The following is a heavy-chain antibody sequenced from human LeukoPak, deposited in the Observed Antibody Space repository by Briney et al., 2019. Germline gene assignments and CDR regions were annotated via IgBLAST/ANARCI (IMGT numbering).Heavy chain of an antibody. CDR3: TRLYSYYGFWSGYFNWFDP. CDR2: IYHSGST. CDR1: GYSISSGYY. V-gene: IGHV4-38-2*01. Sequence: PSETLSLTCAVSGYSISSGYYWGWIRQPPGQGLEWIGSIYHSGSTYYNPSLKSRVTISVDTSKNQFSLKLSSVTAADTAVYYCTRLYSYYGFWSGYFNWFDPWGQGTLVTVSS. J-gene: IGHJ5*02. D-gene: IGHD3-3*01.